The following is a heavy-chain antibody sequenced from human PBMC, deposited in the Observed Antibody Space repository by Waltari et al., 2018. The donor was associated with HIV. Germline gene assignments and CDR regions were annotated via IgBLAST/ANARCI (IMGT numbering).Heavy chain of an antibody. D-gene: IGHD2-21*02. CDR1: GFPFTNAW. Sequence: EVQLVESGGGLVKPGGSPRLSCAASGFPFTNAWMSWVRQAPGKGLEWVGRVKSETDGGTTDYAAPVKGRFTISRDDSKNTLYLQMNSLKTEDTAVYYCTTGDIVVVTDYWGQGTLVTVSS. V-gene: IGHV3-15*01. J-gene: IGHJ4*02. CDR2: VKSETDGGTT. CDR3: TTGDIVVVTDY.